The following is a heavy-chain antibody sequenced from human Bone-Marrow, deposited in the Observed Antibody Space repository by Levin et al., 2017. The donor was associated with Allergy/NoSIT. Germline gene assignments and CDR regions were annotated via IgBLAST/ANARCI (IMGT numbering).Heavy chain of an antibody. Sequence: LSLTCAASGFTFSSYEMNWVRQAPGKGLEWVSYISSSGSTIYYADSVKGRFTISRDNAKNSLYLQMNSLRAEDTAVYYCAREGEDYGDYFDYWGQGTLVTVSS. CDR1: GFTFSSYE. D-gene: IGHD4-17*01. J-gene: IGHJ4*02. CDR3: AREGEDYGDYFDY. CDR2: ISSSGSTI. V-gene: IGHV3-48*03.